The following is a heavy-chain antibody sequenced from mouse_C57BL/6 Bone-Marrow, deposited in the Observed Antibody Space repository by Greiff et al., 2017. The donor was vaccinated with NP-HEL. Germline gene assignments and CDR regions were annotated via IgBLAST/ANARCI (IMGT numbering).Heavy chain of an antibody. CDR1: GYTFTSYG. V-gene: IGHV1-81*01. CDR3: ARGRDPLPYYCDY. J-gene: IGHJ2*01. CDR2: IYPRSGNT. Sequence: VQLVESGAELARPGASVKLSCKASGYTFTSYGISWVKQRTGQGLEWIGEIYPRSGNTYYNEKFKGKATLTADKSSSTAYMELRSLTSEDSSVYFCARGRDPLPYYCDYWGQGTTLTVSS.